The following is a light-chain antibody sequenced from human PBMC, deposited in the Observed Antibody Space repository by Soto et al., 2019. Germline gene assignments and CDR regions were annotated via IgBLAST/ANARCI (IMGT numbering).Light chain of an antibody. CDR2: GAS. Sequence: EIVMTQSPATLSLSPGERATLSCRAIQSVSSNLACYQQKPGRPPRRLIFGASTRRAGSTARWSGGGSATNFTLTISSLQAEEVSAYYCQQRSNWPPHITFGQGTRLENK. J-gene: IGKJ5*01. CDR1: QSVSSN. V-gene: IGKV3D-15*01. CDR3: QQRSNWPPHIT.